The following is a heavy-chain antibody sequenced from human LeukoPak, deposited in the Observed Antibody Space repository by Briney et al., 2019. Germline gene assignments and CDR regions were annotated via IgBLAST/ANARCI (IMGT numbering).Heavy chain of an antibody. CDR3: ARDHYQGLVFFMAF. J-gene: IGHJ4*02. D-gene: IGHD6-19*01. CDR1: GFTFSSYS. CDR2: ISSSSSYI. V-gene: IGHV3-21*01. Sequence: KPGGSLRLSCAASGFTFSSYSMNWVRQAPGKGLEWVSSISSSSSYIYYADSVKGRFTVSRDNSRKTLYLQMNTLRSDDTAVYYCARDHYQGLVFFMAFWGRGTLVTVSS.